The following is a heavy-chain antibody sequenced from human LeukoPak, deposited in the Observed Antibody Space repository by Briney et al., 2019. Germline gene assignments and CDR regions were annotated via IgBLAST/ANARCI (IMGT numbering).Heavy chain of an antibody. CDR3: ASESEVWFGASRSYFYYGMDV. J-gene: IGHJ6*01. D-gene: IGHD3-10*01. CDR2: ISSGGSTT. CDR1: GFTFSTYA. V-gene: IGHV3-23*01. Sequence: GSLRLSCAASGFTFSTYAMSWVRQAPGKGLEWVSVISSGGSTTYYADSVKGRFTISRDNSKNRLFLQMKSLRAEDTAVYYCASESEVWFGASRSYFYYGMDVWGQGTTVTVSS.